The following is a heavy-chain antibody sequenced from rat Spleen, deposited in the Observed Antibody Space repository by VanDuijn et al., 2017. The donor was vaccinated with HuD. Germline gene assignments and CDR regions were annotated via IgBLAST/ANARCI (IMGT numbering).Heavy chain of an antibody. CDR1: GFTYSNYV. Sequence: EVQLVESGGGLVQPGRSLKLSCAASGFTYSNYVMAWVRQAPTKGLEGVASISTGGGNTYYRDSVKGRFTISRDNAKNTLYLQMDSLRSEDTATYYCATGSYFDYWGQGVMVTVSS. D-gene: IGHD5-1*01. V-gene: IGHV5S13*01. J-gene: IGHJ2*01. CDR2: ISTGGGNT. CDR3: ATGSYFDY.